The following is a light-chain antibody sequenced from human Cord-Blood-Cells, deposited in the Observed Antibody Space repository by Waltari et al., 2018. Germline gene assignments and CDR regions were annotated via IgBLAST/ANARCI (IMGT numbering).Light chain of an antibody. V-gene: IGKV1-39*01. Sequence: DLQMTQSRSFLSASVVDRVTITCRASQSISSYLNWYQQKPGKAPKLLIYAASSLQSGVPSRFSGSGSGTDFTLTISSLQPEDFATYYCQQSYSTPMYTFGQGTKLEIK. CDR3: QQSYSTPMYT. CDR2: AAS. J-gene: IGKJ2*01. CDR1: QSISSY.